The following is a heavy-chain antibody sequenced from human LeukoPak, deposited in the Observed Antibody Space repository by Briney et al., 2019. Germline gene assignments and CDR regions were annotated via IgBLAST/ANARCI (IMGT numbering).Heavy chain of an antibody. J-gene: IGHJ5*02. D-gene: IGHD2-15*01. CDR1: GYTFTSYG. Sequence: ASVKVSCKASGYTFTSYGISWVRQAPGQGLEWMGWISAYNGNTNYAQKLQGRVTMTTDTSTSTAYMELRSLRSDDTAVYYCARGTAYCSGGSCYSNWFDPWGQGTLVTVSS. CDR3: ARGTAYCSGGSCYSNWFDP. CDR2: ISAYNGNT. V-gene: IGHV1-18*01.